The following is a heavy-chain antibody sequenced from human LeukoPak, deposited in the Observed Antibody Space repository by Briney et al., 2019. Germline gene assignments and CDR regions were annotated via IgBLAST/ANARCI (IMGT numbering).Heavy chain of an antibody. Sequence: SETLSLTCAVYGGSFSGYYWSWIRQPPGKGLEWIGEINHSGSTNYNPSLKSRVTISVDTSKNQFSLKLSSVTAADTAVYYCARHFARHPINPSYYYYYMDVWGKGTMVTVSS. CDR1: GGSFSGYY. CDR3: ARHFARHPINPSYYYYYMDV. J-gene: IGHJ6*03. V-gene: IGHV4-34*01. D-gene: IGHD3-3*02. CDR2: INHSGST.